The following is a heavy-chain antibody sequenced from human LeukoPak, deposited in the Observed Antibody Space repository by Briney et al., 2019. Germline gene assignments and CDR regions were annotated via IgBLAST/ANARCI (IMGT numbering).Heavy chain of an antibody. D-gene: IGHD3-22*01. J-gene: IGHJ4*02. V-gene: IGHV3-23*01. CDR2: ISGSGGST. Sequence: GGSLRLSCAASGFTFSSYAMSWVRQAPGKGLEWVSAISGSGGSTYYADSVKGRFTISRDNSKNTLYLQMNSLRAEDTAVYYCAKDPYYYDSSGYSPSGYWGQGTLVTVSS. CDR3: AKDPYYYDSSGYSPSGY. CDR1: GFTFSSYA.